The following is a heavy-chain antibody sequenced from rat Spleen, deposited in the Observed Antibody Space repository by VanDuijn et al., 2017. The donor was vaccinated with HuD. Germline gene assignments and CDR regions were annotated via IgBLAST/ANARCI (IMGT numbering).Heavy chain of an antibody. V-gene: IGHV5-29*01. CDR1: GFTFNNYG. CDR2: ISYDGITT. CDR3: ARLQWSYYYVMDA. D-gene: IGHD1-1*01. J-gene: IGHJ4*01. Sequence: EVQLVESGGGLVQPGRSLKLSCAASGFTFNNYGMAWVRQAPTKGLEWVAAISYDGITTYYRDSVRGRFTISSDNAKSTLYLQMDSLSSEDTATYYCARLQWSYYYVMDAWGQGASVTVSS.